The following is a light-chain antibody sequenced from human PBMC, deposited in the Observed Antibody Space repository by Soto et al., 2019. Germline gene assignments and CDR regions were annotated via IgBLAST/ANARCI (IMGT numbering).Light chain of an antibody. CDR2: DAS. CDR1: QSISSY. CDR3: QQRRNWPQT. J-gene: IGKJ1*01. Sequence: EILLTQSPATLSLSPGERATLSCRASQSISSYLAWYQQKPGQAPRLLIYDASNRATGIAARFSGSGSGTDFTLTISSLEPEDFAVYYCQQRRNWPQTFGQGTKVEIK. V-gene: IGKV3-11*01.